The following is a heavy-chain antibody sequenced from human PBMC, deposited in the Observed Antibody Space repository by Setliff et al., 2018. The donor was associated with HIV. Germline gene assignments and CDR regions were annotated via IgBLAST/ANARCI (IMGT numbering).Heavy chain of an antibody. CDR2: IFHAGST. J-gene: IGHJ6*03. CDR1: GGSISGSSYY. CDR3: ARALAYCSGGGCSSGNYYYMDV. V-gene: IGHV4-39*01. D-gene: IGHD2-15*01. Sequence: SETLSLTCTVSGGSISGSSYYWGWIRQSPEKGLEWIGSIFHAGSTYYNPSLKSRVTLSVDTSENQYSLKLTSLIAADTAVYYCARALAYCSGGGCSSGNYYYMDVWGKGTTVTVSS.